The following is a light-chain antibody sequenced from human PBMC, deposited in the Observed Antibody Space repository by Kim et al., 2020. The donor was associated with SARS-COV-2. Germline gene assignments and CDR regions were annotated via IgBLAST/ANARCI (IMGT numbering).Light chain of an antibody. Sequence: ASVGDRVTFTCRASQGISNYLAWYQQKPGKVPKLLIYAASTLQSGVPSRFSGSGSGTDFTLTISSLQPEDVAAYYCQEYNSAPFTFGPGTKVDIK. CDR2: AAS. CDR1: QGISNY. J-gene: IGKJ3*01. V-gene: IGKV1-27*01. CDR3: QEYNSAPFT.